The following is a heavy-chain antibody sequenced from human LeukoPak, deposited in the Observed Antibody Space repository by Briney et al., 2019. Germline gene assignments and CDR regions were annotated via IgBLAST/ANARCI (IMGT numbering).Heavy chain of an antibody. CDR1: GFTFSSYS. J-gene: IGHJ4*02. CDR3: ARDDDYGDYGFGH. V-gene: IGHV3-21*01. Sequence: GGSLRLSCAASGFTFSSYSMNWVRQAPGKGLEWVSSISSSSYIYYADSVKGPFTISRDNAKNSLYLQMNSLRAEDTAVYYCARDDDYGDYGFGHWGQGTLVTVSS. D-gene: IGHD4-17*01. CDR2: ISSSSYI.